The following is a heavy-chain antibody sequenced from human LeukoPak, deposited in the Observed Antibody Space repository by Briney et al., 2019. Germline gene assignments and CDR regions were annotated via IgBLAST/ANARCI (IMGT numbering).Heavy chain of an antibody. Sequence: SETLSLTCTVSGGSISSSSYYWGWIRQPPGKGLEWIGSIYYSGSTYYNPSLKSRVTISVDTSKNQFSLKLSSVTAADTAVYYCASGSTSADNWFDPWGQGTLVTVSS. CDR1: GGSISSSSYY. J-gene: IGHJ5*02. D-gene: IGHD2-2*01. V-gene: IGHV4-39*07. CDR3: ASGSTSADNWFDP. CDR2: IYYSGST.